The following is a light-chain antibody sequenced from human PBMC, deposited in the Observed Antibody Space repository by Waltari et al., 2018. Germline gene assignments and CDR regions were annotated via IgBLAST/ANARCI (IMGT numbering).Light chain of an antibody. CDR1: QSVSRA. Sequence: EIVCTQCPGTLSLSLGERDPVSCRASQSVSRALAWYQQKPGQAPRLLIYGASTRATGIPDRFSGSGSGTDFSLTISRLEPDDFAVYYCQHYLRLPVTFGQGTTVEI. CDR2: GAS. CDR3: QHYLRLPVT. V-gene: IGKV3-20*01. J-gene: IGKJ1*01.